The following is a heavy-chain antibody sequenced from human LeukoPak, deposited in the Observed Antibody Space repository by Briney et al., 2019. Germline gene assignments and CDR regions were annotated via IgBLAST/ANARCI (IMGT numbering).Heavy chain of an antibody. V-gene: IGHV4-34*01. Sequence: PSETLSLTCAVYGGSFSGHYWTCIRQPPGKGLEWIGEVNHSGSTTYNPSLNNRVTISVDTSKNQFSLKLTSVTAADTAVYYCARPRYGSGSLDSWGQGTLVTVSS. CDR3: ARPRYGSGSLDS. D-gene: IGHD3-10*01. CDR2: VNHSGST. J-gene: IGHJ4*02. CDR1: GGSFSGHY.